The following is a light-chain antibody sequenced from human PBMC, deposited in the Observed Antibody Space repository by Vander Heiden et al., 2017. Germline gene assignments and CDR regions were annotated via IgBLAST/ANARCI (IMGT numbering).Light chain of an antibody. V-gene: IGLV3-25*03. CDR1: ALPRKY. CDR2: KDS. CDR3: QSADSSVTDDWV. Sequence: ELTPPPAASASRGQTARTTWSGNALPRKYAYWYQQKPGQAPGLVIYKDSERPSGIPERFSGSSSGTTVTLTISGVQAEDEADYYCQSADSSVTDDWVFGGGTKLTVL. J-gene: IGLJ3*02.